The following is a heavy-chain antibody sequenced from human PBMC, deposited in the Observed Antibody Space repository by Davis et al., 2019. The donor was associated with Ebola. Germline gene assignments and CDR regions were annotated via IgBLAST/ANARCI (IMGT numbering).Heavy chain of an antibody. CDR1: GGSISSYY. CDR3: ARVNYDFWSGYYTGNWFDP. CDR2: IYYSGST. V-gene: IGHV4-59*01. D-gene: IGHD3-3*01. Sequence: MPSETLSLTCTVPGGSISSYYWSWIRQPPGKGLEWIGYIYYSGSTNYNPSLKSRVTISVDTSKNQFSLKLSSVTAADTAVYYCARVNYDFWSGYYTGNWFDPWGQGTLVTVSS. J-gene: IGHJ5*02.